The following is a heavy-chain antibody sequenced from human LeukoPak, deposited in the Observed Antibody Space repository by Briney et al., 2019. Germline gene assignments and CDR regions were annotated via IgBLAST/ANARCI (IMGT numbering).Heavy chain of an antibody. J-gene: IGHJ6*03. CDR3: ATGQPEIVLEPGADRPSLHSYYYMDV. D-gene: IGHD2-2*01. V-gene: IGHV1-69*05. CDR1: GGTFSSYA. CDR2: IIPIFGTA. Sequence: ASVKVSCKASGGTFSSYAISWVRQAPGQGLEWMGGIIPIFGTANYAQKFQGRVTITTDESTSTAYMELSSLRFEDTAVYYCATGQPEIVLEPGADRPSLHSYYYMDVWGKGTTVTVSS.